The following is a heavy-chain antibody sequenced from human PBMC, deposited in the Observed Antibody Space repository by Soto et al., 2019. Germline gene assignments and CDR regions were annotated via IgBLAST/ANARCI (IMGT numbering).Heavy chain of an antibody. Sequence: QVQLKESGSGLVKPAQTLSLTCAVSGGSITSGGFSWSWIRQPPGKGLEWIGYVHHTGNTDYHPSLGSRVTISLDRSRNLFSLNLTSVTVADTATYYCAKECGGTCLDAFDVWGPGTTVIVSS. D-gene: IGHD2-15*01. CDR1: GGSITSGGFS. CDR2: VHHTGNT. CDR3: AKECGGTCLDAFDV. J-gene: IGHJ3*01. V-gene: IGHV4-30-2*01.